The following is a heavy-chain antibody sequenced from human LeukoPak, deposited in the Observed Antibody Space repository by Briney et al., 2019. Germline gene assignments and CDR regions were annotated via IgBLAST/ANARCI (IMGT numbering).Heavy chain of an antibody. CDR3: ARGRGYLRPFDY. Sequence: ASVKVSCKASGYTFTSYYMHWVRQAPGQGLEWMGIINPSGGSTSYAQKFQGRVTMTTDTSTSTAYMELRSLRSDDTAVYYCARGRGYLRPFDYWGQGTLVTVS. J-gene: IGHJ4*02. CDR1: GYTFTSYY. D-gene: IGHD6-25*01. CDR2: INPSGGST. V-gene: IGHV1-46*01.